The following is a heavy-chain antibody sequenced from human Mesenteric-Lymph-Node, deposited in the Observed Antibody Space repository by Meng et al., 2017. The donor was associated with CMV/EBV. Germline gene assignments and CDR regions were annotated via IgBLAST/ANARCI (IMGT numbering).Heavy chain of an antibody. CDR2: IKQDGSEK. D-gene: IGHD3-3*01. J-gene: IGHJ4*02. Sequence: GESLKISCATSGFTFSSCWMSWVRQAPGKGLEWVANIKQDGSEKYYVDSVKGRFTISRDNAKNSLDLQMNSLRAEDTAVYYCARILPNYDFWSGYYPLDYWGQGTLVTVSS. CDR3: ARILPNYDFWSGYYPLDY. V-gene: IGHV3-7*01. CDR1: GFTFSSCW.